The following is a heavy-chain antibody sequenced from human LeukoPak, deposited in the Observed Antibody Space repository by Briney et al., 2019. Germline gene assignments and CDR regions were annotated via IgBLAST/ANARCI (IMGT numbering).Heavy chain of an antibody. Sequence: ASVKVSCKASGYTFTGYYMHWVRQAPGQGLEWMGWINPNSGGTNYAQKFQGWVIMTRDTSISTAYMELSRLRSDDTAVYYCASSVGIVEVQGAFDIWGQGTMVTVSS. CDR3: ASSVGIVEVQGAFDI. CDR1: GYTFTGYY. CDR2: INPNSGGT. J-gene: IGHJ3*02. V-gene: IGHV1-2*04. D-gene: IGHD2-15*01.